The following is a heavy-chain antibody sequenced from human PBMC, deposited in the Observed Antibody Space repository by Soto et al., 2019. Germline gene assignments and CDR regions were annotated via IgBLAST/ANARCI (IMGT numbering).Heavy chain of an antibody. V-gene: IGHV1-18*01. Sequence: QVQLVQSGAEVKKPGASVKVSCKASGYTFTSYGISWVRQAPGQGLEWMGWISAYNGNTNYAQKLQGRVTMTTDTSTSTAYMELRILRSDDTAVDYCARSPDYDILTGYYDLDYWGQGTLVTVSS. J-gene: IGHJ4*02. D-gene: IGHD3-9*01. CDR3: ARSPDYDILTGYYDLDY. CDR2: ISAYNGNT. CDR1: GYTFTSYG.